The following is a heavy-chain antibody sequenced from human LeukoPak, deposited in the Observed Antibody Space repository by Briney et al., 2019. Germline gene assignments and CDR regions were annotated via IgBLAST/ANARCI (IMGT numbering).Heavy chain of an antibody. Sequence: SETLSLTCTVSGGSISNYYWSWIRQPPGKGLDWIGYIYYIGNPNYNPSLTRRVTISVDTSKNQFSLKLNSVTAADTAVYYCARVRYCSTNRCYDREFDNWGQGTLVTVSS. J-gene: IGHJ4*02. D-gene: IGHD2-2*01. V-gene: IGHV4-59*01. CDR1: GGSISNYY. CDR2: IYYIGNP. CDR3: ARVRYCSTNRCYDREFDN.